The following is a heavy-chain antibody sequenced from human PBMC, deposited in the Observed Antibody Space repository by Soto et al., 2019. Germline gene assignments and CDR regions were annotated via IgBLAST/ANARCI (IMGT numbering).Heavy chain of an antibody. CDR2: ISYDGGNK. CDR1: GFSLSSYG. V-gene: IGHV3-30*18. J-gene: IGHJ6*02. CDR3: AKEISPGLSYGAYGPPGMDV. D-gene: IGHD4-17*01. Sequence: GGSLRLSCAASGFSLSSYGMHWVRQAPGKGLEWVAVISYDGGNKYYADSVKGRFTISRDNSKNTLYLQMNSLRAEDTAMYYCAKEISPGLSYGAYGPPGMDVWGQGTTVTVSS.